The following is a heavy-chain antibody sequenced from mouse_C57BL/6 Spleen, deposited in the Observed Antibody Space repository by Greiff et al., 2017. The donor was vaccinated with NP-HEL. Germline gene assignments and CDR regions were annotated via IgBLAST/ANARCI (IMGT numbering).Heavy chain of an antibody. Sequence: VQLQQSGAELVKPGASVKLSCKASGYTFTEYTIHWVKQRSGQGLEWIGWFYPGSGSIKYNEKFKDKATLTADTSSSTVYMELSSLSSEDAVVYFCARDEEDYYGRSYGDYEVWGTGATVTVAS. J-gene: IGHJ1*03. D-gene: IGHD1-1*01. CDR3: ARDEEDYYGRSYGDYEV. V-gene: IGHV1-62-2*01. CDR1: GYTFTEYT. CDR2: FYPGSGSI.